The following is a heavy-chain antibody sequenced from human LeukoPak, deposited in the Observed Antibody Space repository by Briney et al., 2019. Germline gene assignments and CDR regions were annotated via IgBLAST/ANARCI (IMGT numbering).Heavy chain of an antibody. CDR1: GFSVRSNY. CDR3: ANEELDY. Sequence: GGSLRLSCAASGFSVRSNYMIWVRQVPGKGLEWVSVIYSGRSTYYADSVKGRVTISRDRSNNTLYLQMNSLRVEDTAVYYCANEELDYWGQGVLVTVSS. V-gene: IGHV3-66*01. CDR2: IYSGRST. J-gene: IGHJ4*02.